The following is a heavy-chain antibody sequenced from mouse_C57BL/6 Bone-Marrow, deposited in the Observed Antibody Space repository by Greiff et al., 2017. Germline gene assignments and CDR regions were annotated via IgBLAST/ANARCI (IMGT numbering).Heavy chain of an antibody. Sequence: QVQLQQSGAELARPGASVKLSCKASGYTFTSYGISWVKQRTGQGLEWIGEIYPRSGNTYYNEKFKGKATLTADKSSSTAYMELRGLTSEDSAVYFCARERTMVTTGCHYFDYWGQGTTLTVSS. CDR1: GYTFTSYG. J-gene: IGHJ2*01. CDR3: ARERTMVTTGCHYFDY. D-gene: IGHD2-2*01. CDR2: IYPRSGNT. V-gene: IGHV1-81*01.